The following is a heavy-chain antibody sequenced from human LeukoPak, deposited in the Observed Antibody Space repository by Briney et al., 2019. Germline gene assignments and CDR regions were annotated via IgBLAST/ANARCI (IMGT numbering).Heavy chain of an antibody. CDR1: GFPLTNYW. D-gene: IGHD4-17*01. V-gene: IGHV5-51*01. CDR3: AGARHGDFRWDY. J-gene: IGHJ4*02. CDR2: IHSTDSHA. Sequence: GESLKISCQDSGFPLTNYWIGWVRQIPGKGLEWMGIIHSTDSHAKYSPSFQGQVTISVDKSISTAYLQWRGLKASDTAMYYCAGARHGDFRWDYWGQGTLVTVSS.